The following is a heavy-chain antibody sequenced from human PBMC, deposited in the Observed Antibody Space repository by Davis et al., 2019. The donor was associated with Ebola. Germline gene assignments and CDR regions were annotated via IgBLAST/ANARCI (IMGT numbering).Heavy chain of an antibody. J-gene: IGHJ4*02. Sequence: PGGSLRLSCSATGFTFGDYSIIWVRQTPGKGLEWVSYIRSKAFGAATGYAASVGGRFTMSRADSSSMAYLQMNSLRTDDTAVYYCTTEYYDILTDYYTSHFDYWGQGTLVTVSS. D-gene: IGHD3-9*01. CDR1: GFTFGDYS. CDR2: IRSKAFGAAT. V-gene: IGHV3-49*04. CDR3: TTEYYDILTDYYTSHFDY.